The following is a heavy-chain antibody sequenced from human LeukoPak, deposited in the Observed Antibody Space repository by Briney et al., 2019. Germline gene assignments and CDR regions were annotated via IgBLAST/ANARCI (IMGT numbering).Heavy chain of an antibody. CDR2: IYYSGST. J-gene: IGHJ6*03. D-gene: IGHD1-20*01. V-gene: IGHV4-59*01. CDR1: GGSISSYY. Sequence: TSETLSLTCTVSGGSISSYYWSWIRQPPGKGLEWIGYIYYSGSTNYNPSLKSRVTISVDTSKNQFSLKLSSVTAADTAVYYCARVITGTTWDYYYYMDVWGKGTTVTVSS. CDR3: ARVITGTTWDYYYYMDV.